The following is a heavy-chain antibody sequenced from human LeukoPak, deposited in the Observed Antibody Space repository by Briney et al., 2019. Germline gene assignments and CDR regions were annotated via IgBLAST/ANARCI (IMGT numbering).Heavy chain of an antibody. CDR3: ARDWYHAIDY. D-gene: IGHD2-2*01. Sequence: SGGSLRLSCAASGFTFSSYAMSWVRQAPGKGLEWVSAISGSDGTTYYADSVKGRFTISRDNAKNTLYLQMNSLRAEDTAVYYCARDWYHAIDYWGQGALVTVSS. J-gene: IGHJ4*02. CDR1: GFTFSSYA. V-gene: IGHV3-23*01. CDR2: ISGSDGTT.